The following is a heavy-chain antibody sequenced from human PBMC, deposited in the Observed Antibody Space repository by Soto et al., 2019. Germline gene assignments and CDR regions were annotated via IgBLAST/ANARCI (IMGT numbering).Heavy chain of an antibody. CDR3: AQDLGSSWYHYNSFAP. CDR2: IGSGSP. Sequence: EVQLLESGGGLVQPGGSLRLSCAASGFTFIGYAMSWVRQAPGKGLEWVSAIGSGSPFYADSVKGRFTISRDNANSMLYLQMNSLSADDTAVYFCAQDLGSSWYHYNSFAPGGQGTLVTVSS. V-gene: IGHV3-23*01. D-gene: IGHD6-13*01. J-gene: IGHJ5*02. CDR1: GFTFIGYA.